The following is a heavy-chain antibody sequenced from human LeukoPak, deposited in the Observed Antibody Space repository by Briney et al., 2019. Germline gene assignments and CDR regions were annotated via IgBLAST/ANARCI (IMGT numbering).Heavy chain of an antibody. CDR2: INPNSGGT. CDR3: AKVIAGSPGLDP. CDR1: GYTFTGYY. V-gene: IGHV1-2*02. Sequence: ASVKVSCKTSGYTFTGYYLFWVRQAPGQGLEWMGWINPNSGGTNYAQRFQGRVTLTRDTSISTAYMELSRLKSDDTAVYYCAKVIAGSPGLDPWGQGTLVTVSS. J-gene: IGHJ5*02. D-gene: IGHD2-15*01.